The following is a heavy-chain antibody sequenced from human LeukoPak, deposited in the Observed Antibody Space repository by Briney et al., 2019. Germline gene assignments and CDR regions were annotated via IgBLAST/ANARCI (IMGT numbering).Heavy chain of an antibody. J-gene: IGHJ4*02. D-gene: IGHD6-19*01. Sequence: GGSLRLSCAASGFTFSSYGMRWVRQAPGKGLEWVAVIWYDGSNKYYADSVKGRFTISRDNSKNTLYLQMNSLRAEDTAVYYCARARGVAAYFDYWGQGTLVTVSS. CDR3: ARARGVAAYFDY. V-gene: IGHV3-33*01. CDR1: GFTFSSYG. CDR2: IWYDGSNK.